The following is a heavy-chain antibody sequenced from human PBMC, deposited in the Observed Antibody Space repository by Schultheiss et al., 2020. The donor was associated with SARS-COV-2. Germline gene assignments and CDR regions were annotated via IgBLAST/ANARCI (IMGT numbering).Heavy chain of an antibody. D-gene: IGHD5-18*01. CDR1: GGSFSGYY. CDR3: ARDGDSYGFSPFDY. CDR2: INRSGST. V-gene: IGHV4-34*01. J-gene: IGHJ4*02. Sequence: SETLSLTCAVYGGSFSGYYWSWIRQPPGKGLGWIGEINRSGSTNYNPSLKSRVTISVDKSKNQFSLKLSSVTAADTAVYYCARDGDSYGFSPFDYWGQGTLVTVSS.